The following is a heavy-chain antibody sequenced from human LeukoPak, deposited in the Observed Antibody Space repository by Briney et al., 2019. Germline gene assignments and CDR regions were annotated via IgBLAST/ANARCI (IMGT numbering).Heavy chain of an antibody. V-gene: IGHV4-59*01. CDR2: IYYSGST. Sequence: KPSETLSLTCTVSGGSISSYYWSWIRQPPGKGLEWIGYIYYSGSTNYNPSLKSRVTISVDTSKNQFSLKLSSVTAADTAVYYCARDVSESSSWYRNWFDPWGQGTLVTVSS. D-gene: IGHD6-13*01. J-gene: IGHJ5*02. CDR3: ARDVSESSSWYRNWFDP. CDR1: GGSISSYY.